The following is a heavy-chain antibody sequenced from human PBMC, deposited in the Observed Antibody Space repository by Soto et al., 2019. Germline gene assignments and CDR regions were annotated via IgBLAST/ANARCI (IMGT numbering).Heavy chain of an antibody. Sequence: PGGSLRLSCAASGFTFSSYSMNWVRQAPGKGLEWVSSISSSSSYIYYADSVKGRFTISRDNAKNSLYLQMNSLRAEDTAVYYCARVHYDILTAWVPFDYWGQGTLVTVSS. CDR3: ARVHYDILTAWVPFDY. D-gene: IGHD3-9*01. V-gene: IGHV3-21*01. J-gene: IGHJ4*02. CDR2: ISSSSSYI. CDR1: GFTFSSYS.